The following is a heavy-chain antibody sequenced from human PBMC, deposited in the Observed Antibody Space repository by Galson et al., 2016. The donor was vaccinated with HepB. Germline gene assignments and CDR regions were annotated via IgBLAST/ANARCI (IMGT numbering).Heavy chain of an antibody. V-gene: IGHV1-2*02. Sequence: SVKVSCKASGYTFTDFYIHWVRQAPGQGPEWMGWINPNSGGTTSEQNFEGRVTMTRDTSITTAYMEVSRLTSDDTGVYYWARVSAKDFSTGMDVWVKGTSVTVSS. CDR3: ARVSAKDFSTGMDV. CDR1: GYTFTDFY. CDR2: INPNSGGT. J-gene: IGHJ6*04. D-gene: IGHD5-18*01.